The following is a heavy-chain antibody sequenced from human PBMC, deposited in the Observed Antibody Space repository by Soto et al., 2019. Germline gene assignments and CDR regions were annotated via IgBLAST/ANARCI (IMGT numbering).Heavy chain of an antibody. V-gene: IGHV1-2*04. D-gene: IGHD2-15*01. Sequence: GASMKVSCRASAYTFTGYYIHWVRQAPGQGLEWMGWINPNSGGRNYAQKFQGWVTMTRDTSISTAYMELSRLRSDDTAVYYCATIGGPQCSGGSCSYDAFDIWGQGTMVTVSS. J-gene: IGHJ3*02. CDR3: ATIGGPQCSGGSCSYDAFDI. CDR1: AYTFTGYY. CDR2: INPNSGGR.